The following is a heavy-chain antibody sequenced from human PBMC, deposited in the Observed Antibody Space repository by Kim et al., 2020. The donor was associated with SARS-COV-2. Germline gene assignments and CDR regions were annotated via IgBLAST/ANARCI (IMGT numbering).Heavy chain of an antibody. CDR3: ARAPTTVPDYYYGMDV. CDR2: IYYSGST. V-gene: IGHV4-59*01. CDR1: GGSISSYY. Sequence: SETLSLTCTVSGGSISSYYWSWIRQPPGKGLEWIGYIYYSGSTNYNPSLKSRVTISVDTSKNQFSLKLSSVTAADTAVYYCARAPTTVPDYYYGMDVWGQGTTVTVS. J-gene: IGHJ6*02. D-gene: IGHD4-17*01.